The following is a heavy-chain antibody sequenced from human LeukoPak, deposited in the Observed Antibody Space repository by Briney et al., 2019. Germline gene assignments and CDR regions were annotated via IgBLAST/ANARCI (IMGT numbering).Heavy chain of an antibody. CDR1: GYTFTGYY. CDR3: ARAGAGGYCSSTSCYGHFDY. V-gene: IGHV1-2*02. D-gene: IGHD2-2*01. J-gene: IGHJ4*02. Sequence: ASVKVSCKASGYTFTGYYMHWVRQAPGQGLEWMGWINPNSGGTNYAQKFQGRVTMTTDTSTSTAYMELRSLRSEDTAVYYCARAGAGGYCSSTSCYGHFDYWGQGTLVTVSS. CDR2: INPNSGGT.